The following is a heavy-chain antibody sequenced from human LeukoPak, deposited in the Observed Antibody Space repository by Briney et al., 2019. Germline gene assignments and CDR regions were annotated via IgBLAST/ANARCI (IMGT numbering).Heavy chain of an antibody. Sequence: GASVKVSCKASGYTFTSYGISWVRQAPAQGLEWRGGISAYNGNTNYAQKLQGRVTMTTNTSTSTAYSELRVLRPHPTAVYYGSRDDSSGSHDAFDIWGQGTMVTVSS. V-gene: IGHV1-18*01. CDR2: ISAYNGNT. J-gene: IGHJ3*02. D-gene: IGHD3-22*01. CDR1: GYTFTSYG. CDR3: SRDDSSGSHDAFDI.